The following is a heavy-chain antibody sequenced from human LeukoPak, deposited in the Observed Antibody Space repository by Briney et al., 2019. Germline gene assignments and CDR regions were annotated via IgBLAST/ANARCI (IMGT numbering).Heavy chain of an antibody. CDR2: ISGSGGST. D-gene: IGHD6-19*01. V-gene: IGHV3-23*01. J-gene: IGHJ4*02. CDR3: AKDLFPAVAISY. CDR1: GFTFSDHY. Sequence: GSLRLSCAASGFTFSDHYMDWVRQAPGKGLEWVSAISGSGGSTYYADSVKGRFTISRDNSKNTLYLQMNSLRAEDTAVYYCAKDLFPAVAISYWGQGTLVTVSS.